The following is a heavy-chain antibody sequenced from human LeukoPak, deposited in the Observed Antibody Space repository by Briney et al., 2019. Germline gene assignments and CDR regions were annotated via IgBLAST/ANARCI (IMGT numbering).Heavy chain of an antibody. CDR1: GYSFISYW. D-gene: IGHD3-10*01. CDR2: ISPDDSDT. CDR3: ATDTMRGKDY. V-gene: IGHV5-51*01. Sequence: GESLKISCKASGYSFISYWIGWVRQVPGKGLEWEGIISPDDSDTTYSPSFQGQVTIPADKSITTAYLQWSSLKASDTAIYYCATDTMRGKDYWGQGTLVIVSS. J-gene: IGHJ4*02.